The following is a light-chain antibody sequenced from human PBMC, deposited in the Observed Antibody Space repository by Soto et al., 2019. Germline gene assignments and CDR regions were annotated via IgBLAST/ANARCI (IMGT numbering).Light chain of an antibody. Sequence: DIHMTQAPSTLSASVGDRVTITCRASQSINAWLAWYQQKPGKAPKLLIYDVSTLASGVPSRFSGSASGTEFTLTISNLESDDFASYYCQQYGSLSWTFGQGTKVEIK. CDR1: QSINAW. V-gene: IGKV1-5*01. J-gene: IGKJ1*01. CDR2: DVS. CDR3: QQYGSLSWT.